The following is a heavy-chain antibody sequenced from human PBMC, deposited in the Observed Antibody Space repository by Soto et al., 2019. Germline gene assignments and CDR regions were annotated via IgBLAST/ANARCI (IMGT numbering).Heavy chain of an antibody. CDR3: ARRHGGTLDY. D-gene: IGHD2-15*01. V-gene: IGHV4-39*07. Sequence: PSETLSLTCSVSGGSISSGPYSWCWIRQPPGKGLEWIGTFHYSGRTYYSPSLESRVTISVDTSKNQFSLKLSSVTAADTAVYYCARRHGGTLDYWGQGTLVTVS. CDR1: GGSISSGPYS. CDR2: FHYSGRT. J-gene: IGHJ4*02.